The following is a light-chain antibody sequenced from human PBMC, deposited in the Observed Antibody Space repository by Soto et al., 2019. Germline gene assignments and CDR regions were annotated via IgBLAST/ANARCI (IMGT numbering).Light chain of an antibody. V-gene: IGKV1-33*01. J-gene: IGKJ5*01. CDR2: DAS. CDR3: QHYDRLPIT. Sequence: DIQMTQSPSSLSASVGDRVTITCQASQDITNYLNWYQQKPGKAPRLLLYDASSLETGVPSRFSGSGSGTDFTFTISSLQPEDIATYYCQHYDRLPITFGQGTRLEIK. CDR1: QDITNY.